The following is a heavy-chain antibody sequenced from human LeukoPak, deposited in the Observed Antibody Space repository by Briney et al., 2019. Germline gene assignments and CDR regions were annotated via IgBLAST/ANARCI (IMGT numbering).Heavy chain of an antibody. J-gene: IGHJ4*02. CDR3: ARKSQANYYDSSGYYYY. Sequence: SETLSLTCAVYGGSFSGYYWSWIRQPPGKGLEWIGEINHSGSTSYNPSLKSRVTISVDTSKNQFSLKLSSVTAADTAVYYCARKSQANYYDSSGYYYYWGQGTLVTVSS. D-gene: IGHD3-22*01. CDR2: INHSGST. V-gene: IGHV4-34*01. CDR1: GGSFSGYY.